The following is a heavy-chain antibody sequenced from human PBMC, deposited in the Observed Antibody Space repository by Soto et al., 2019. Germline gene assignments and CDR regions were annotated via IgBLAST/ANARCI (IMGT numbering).Heavy chain of an antibody. CDR3: EKDAVYSDGLWLMDH. V-gene: IGHV3-23*05. Sequence: GSLRLSCSASGLPHSNFAMMWVRQAPGKGLECVSGIYGSGRGIEYADSVKGRFTISRDNSKNTVYLQMTDLRADDTAVYYCEKDAVYSDGLWLMDHWGRGTQVTVSS. J-gene: IGHJ4*02. CDR1: GLPHSNFA. D-gene: IGHD2-21*02. CDR2: IYGSGRGI.